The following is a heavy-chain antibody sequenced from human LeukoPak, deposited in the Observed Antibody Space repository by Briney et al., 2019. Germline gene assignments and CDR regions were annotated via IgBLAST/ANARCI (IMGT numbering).Heavy chain of an antibody. D-gene: IGHD6-6*01. J-gene: IGHJ4*02. Sequence: SETLSLTCTVSGGSISSYYWSWIRQPPGKGLEWIGYIYYSGSTNYNPSLKSRVTISVDTSKNQFSLKLSSVTAADTAVYYCARDKREYGSSSGLDYWGQGTLVTVSS. CDR1: GGSISSYY. V-gene: IGHV4-59*01. CDR3: ARDKREYGSSSGLDY. CDR2: IYYSGST.